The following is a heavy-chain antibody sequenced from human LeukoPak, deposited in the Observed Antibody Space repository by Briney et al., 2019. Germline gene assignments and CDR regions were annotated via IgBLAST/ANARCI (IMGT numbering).Heavy chain of an antibody. J-gene: IGHJ4*02. CDR2: ISAYNGNT. V-gene: IGHV1-18*01. CDR3: ATSYYDFWSGYFVAYDY. D-gene: IGHD3-3*01. Sequence: RASVKVSCKASGYTFTSYGISWVRQAPGQGLEWMGWISAYNGNTNYAQKLQGRVTMTTDTSTSTAYMELRSLRSDDTAVYYCATSYYDFWSGYFVAYDYWGRGTLVTVSS. CDR1: GYTFTSYG.